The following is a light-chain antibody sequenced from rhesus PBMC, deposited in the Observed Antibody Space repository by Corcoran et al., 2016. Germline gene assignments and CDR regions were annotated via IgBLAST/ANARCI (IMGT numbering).Light chain of an antibody. J-gene: IGKJ1*01. V-gene: IGKV1-22*01. CDR2: KAS. CDR3: KQYSSSPT. CDR1: QSISSW. Sequence: DIQMTQSPSSLSASVGDTVTITCRASQSISSWLAWYQQKPGKAPKLLIYKASTLQRGVPSRFSGSGSGTEFTLTISSLQSEDFATYYCKQYSSSPTFGQGTKVEIK.